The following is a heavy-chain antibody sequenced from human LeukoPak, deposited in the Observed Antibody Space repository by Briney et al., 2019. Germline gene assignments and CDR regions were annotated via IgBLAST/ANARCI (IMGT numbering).Heavy chain of an antibody. V-gene: IGHV1-2*02. CDR2: INCNSGGT. CDR1: GYTFTRYY. CDR3: ARDLYDTRPGENFDY. J-gene: IGHJ4*02. Sequence: GASVKVSCKACGYTFTRYYIHWVRQAPGQGPEWMGWINCNSGGTKYAQKFQGRVTMTRDTSISTAYVELIGLRSDDTAVYYCARDLYDTRPGENFDYWGQGTLVTVSS. D-gene: IGHD5/OR15-5a*01.